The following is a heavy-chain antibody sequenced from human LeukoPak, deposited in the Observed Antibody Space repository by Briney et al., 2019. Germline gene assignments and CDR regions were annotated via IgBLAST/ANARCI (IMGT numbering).Heavy chain of an antibody. CDR2: IIPIFGTA. CDR3: ARVRGITIFGVAHYYYYMDV. Sequence: ASVKVSCKASGGTFSSYAISWVRQAPGQGLEWIGWIIPIFGTANYAKKFQGRVTITADESTSTAYMELSSLRSEDTAVYYCARVRGITIFGVAHYYYYMDVWGKGTTVTVSS. CDR1: GGTFSSYA. V-gene: IGHV1-69*13. D-gene: IGHD3-3*01. J-gene: IGHJ6*03.